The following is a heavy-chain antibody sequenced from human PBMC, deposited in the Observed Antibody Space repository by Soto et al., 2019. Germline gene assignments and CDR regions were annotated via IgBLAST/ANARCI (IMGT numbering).Heavy chain of an antibody. CDR1: GFTFSSYA. CDR3: AKQRGYCSGGSCPLFDY. V-gene: IGHV3-23*01. Sequence: GSLRLSCAASGFTFSSYAMSWVRQAPGKGLEWVSAISGSGGSTYYADSVKGRFTISRDNSKNTLYLQMNSLRAEDTAVYYCAKQRGYCSGGSCPLFDYWGQGTLVTVS. J-gene: IGHJ4*02. D-gene: IGHD2-15*01. CDR2: ISGSGGST.